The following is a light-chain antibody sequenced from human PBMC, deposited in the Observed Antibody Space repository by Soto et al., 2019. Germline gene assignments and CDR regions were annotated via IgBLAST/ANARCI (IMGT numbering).Light chain of an antibody. CDR2: EVS. CDR3: CSYAGSTTQTYV. J-gene: IGLJ1*01. V-gene: IGLV2-23*02. Sequence: SALTPPAPVSGSPGQSITISCTGTQNEVGSYNLVSWYQQHPGKAPKVIIYEVSERPSGVSDLFSGSKSGNTASLMISGLQAEDEADYYCCSYAGSTTQTYVFGSGTKVTVL. CDR1: QNEVGSYNL.